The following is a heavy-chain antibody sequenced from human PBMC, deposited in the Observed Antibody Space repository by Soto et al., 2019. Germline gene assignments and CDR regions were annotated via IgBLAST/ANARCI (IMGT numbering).Heavy chain of an antibody. V-gene: IGHV1-18*01. D-gene: IGHD2-2*02. J-gene: IGHJ4*02. Sequence: QVQLVQSGAEVKKPGASVKVSCKASGYTFTSYGISWVRQAPGQGLEWMGWISAYNGNTNYAQKLQGRVPMTTDTATSTAYMELRSLRSDDTAVYYCARYIVVVPAAIDYFDYWGQGTLVTVSS. CDR3: ARYIVVVPAAIDYFDY. CDR1: GYTFTSYG. CDR2: ISAYNGNT.